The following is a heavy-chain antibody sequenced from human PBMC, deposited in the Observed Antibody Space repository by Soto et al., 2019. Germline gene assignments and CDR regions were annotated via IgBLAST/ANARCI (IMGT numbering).Heavy chain of an antibody. V-gene: IGHV4-31*03. Sequence: PSETLSLTCTVSGGSISSGGYYWSWIRQHPGKGLEWIGYIYYSGSTYYNPSLKSRVTISVDTSKNQFSLKLSSVTAADTAVYYCARDYYDSSGYTRINWFDPWGQGTLVTVSS. J-gene: IGHJ5*02. CDR2: IYYSGST. D-gene: IGHD3-22*01. CDR1: GGSISSGGYY. CDR3: ARDYYDSSGYTRINWFDP.